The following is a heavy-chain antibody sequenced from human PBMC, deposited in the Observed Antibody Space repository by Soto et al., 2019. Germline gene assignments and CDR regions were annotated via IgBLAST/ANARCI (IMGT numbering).Heavy chain of an antibody. D-gene: IGHD3-10*01. V-gene: IGHV3-49*05. J-gene: IGHJ4*02. Sequence: EVQLVESGGGLVKPGQSLRLSCVASGFTFGDYPMSWFRQAPGKGLEWVGFIKSKAYGGTTEYAPSVKGRLTISGDDSKSIVYLQMNSLKTEDTAVYYCTREFSGSGGWGQGTLVTVSS. CDR2: IKSKAYGGTT. CDR3: TREFSGSGG. CDR1: GFTFGDYP.